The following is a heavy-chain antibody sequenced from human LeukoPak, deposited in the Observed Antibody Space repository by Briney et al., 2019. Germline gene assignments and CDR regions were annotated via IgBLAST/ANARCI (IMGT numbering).Heavy chain of an antibody. CDR1: GGSISSSSYY. V-gene: IGHV4-39*07. CDR3: ARVVTAGSYYFDY. CDR2: IYYSGST. Sequence: SETLSLTCTVSGGSISSSSYYWGWIRQPPGKGLEWIGSIYYSGSTYYNPSLKSRVTISVHTSKNQISLKLSSVTAADTAVYYCARVVTAGSYYFDYWGHGTLVTVSS. J-gene: IGHJ4*01. D-gene: IGHD6-13*01.